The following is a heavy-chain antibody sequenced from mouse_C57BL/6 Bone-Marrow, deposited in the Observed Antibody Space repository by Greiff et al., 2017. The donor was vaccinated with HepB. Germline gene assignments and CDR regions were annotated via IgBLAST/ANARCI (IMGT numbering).Heavy chain of an antibody. CDR2: ISSGSSTI. CDR1: GFTFSDYG. Sequence: EVQLQESGGGLVKPGGSLKLSCAASGFTFSDYGMHWVRQAPEKGLEWVAYISSGSSTIYYADTVKGRFTISRDNAKNTLFLQMTSLRSEDTAMYYCARTPSYYGSGFAYWGQGTTLTVSS. CDR3: ARTPSYYGSGFAY. V-gene: IGHV5-17*01. D-gene: IGHD1-1*01. J-gene: IGHJ2*01.